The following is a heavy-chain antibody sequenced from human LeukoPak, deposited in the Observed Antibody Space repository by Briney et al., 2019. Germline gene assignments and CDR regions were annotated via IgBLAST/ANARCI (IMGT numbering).Heavy chain of an antibody. CDR1: GFSFSTHA. V-gene: IGHV3-23*01. D-gene: IGHD3-22*01. J-gene: IGHJ4*02. CDR2: ISGSGDNT. CDR3: AKVSLSLYYYDSSGYAEGYFDY. Sequence: GGSLRLSCAASGFSFSTHAMGWVRQAPGKGLEWVSVISGSGDNTYQADSVKGRFIISRDNSKNTLYLQMNSLRAEDTAVYYCAKVSLSLYYYDSSGYAEGYFDYWGQGTLVTVSS.